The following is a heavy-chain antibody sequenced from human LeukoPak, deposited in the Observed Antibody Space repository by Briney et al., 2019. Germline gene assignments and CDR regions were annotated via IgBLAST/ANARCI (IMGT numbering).Heavy chain of an antibody. J-gene: IGHJ6*03. V-gene: IGHV3-66*01. CDR2: IYSGGKT. Sequence: GGSLRLSCAAAGFTVSSNYMNWVRQAPGKGLELVSVIYSGGKTYYADSVTGRFTISRDNSKNTLYLQMNSLRAEDTAVYYCAREDSAPFYGGYYYYYMDVWGKGTTVTVSS. D-gene: IGHD4-23*01. CDR1: GFTVSSNY. CDR3: AREDSAPFYGGYYYYYMDV.